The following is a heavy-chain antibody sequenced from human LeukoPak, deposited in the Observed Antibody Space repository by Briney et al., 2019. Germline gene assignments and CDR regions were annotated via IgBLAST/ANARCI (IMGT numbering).Heavy chain of an antibody. D-gene: IGHD6-13*01. CDR3: ARDGLGGIAAAGMGAFDI. Sequence: GGSLRLSCAASGFTFSSYEMNWVRQGPGKGLEWVSYISSSGSTRYYADSVKGRFTISRDNAKKSLYLQMNSLRAEDTAVYYCARDGLGGIAAAGMGAFDIWGQGTMVTVSS. CDR1: GFTFSSYE. CDR2: ISSSGSTR. V-gene: IGHV3-48*03. J-gene: IGHJ3*02.